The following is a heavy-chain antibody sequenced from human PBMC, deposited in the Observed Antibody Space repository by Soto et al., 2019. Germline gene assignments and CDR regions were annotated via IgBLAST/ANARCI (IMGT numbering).Heavy chain of an antibody. CDR3: VRSILP. J-gene: IGHJ5*02. CDR2: IYYSGST. D-gene: IGHD2-2*02. V-gene: IGHV4-59*12. CDR1: GGSISSYY. Sequence: SETLSLTCTVSGGSISSYYWSWIRQPPGKGLEWIGYIYYSGSTNYNPSLKSRVTISVDTSKNQFSLKLSSVTAADTAVYYCVRSILPWGQGTLVTVSS.